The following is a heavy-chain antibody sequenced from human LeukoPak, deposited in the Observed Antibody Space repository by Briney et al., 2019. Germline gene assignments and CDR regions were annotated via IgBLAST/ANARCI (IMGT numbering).Heavy chain of an antibody. J-gene: IGHJ4*02. CDR3: ARMAYGGRLSIVDY. Sequence: SETLSLTCTVSGGSISSYYWSWIRQPPGKGLEWIGYIYYSGSTNYNPSLKSRVTISVDTSKNQFSLKLSSVTAADTAVYYCARMAYGGRLSIVDYWGQGTLVAVSS. D-gene: IGHD6-6*01. V-gene: IGHV4-59*01. CDR1: GGSISSYY. CDR2: IYYSGST.